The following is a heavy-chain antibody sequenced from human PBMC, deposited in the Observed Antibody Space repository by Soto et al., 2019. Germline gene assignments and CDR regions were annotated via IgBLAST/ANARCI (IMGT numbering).Heavy chain of an antibody. J-gene: IGHJ3*01. D-gene: IGHD3-16*01. V-gene: IGHV4-31*03. CDR3: ATDRAPTYTSSPLGSFAL. CDR1: GGCISSWYFY. CDR2: IYYSGSA. Sequence: SGTLSLNCRVCGGCISSWYFYWTWIRQLPGKGLEGIGYIYYSGSAYYNPSLKSRLSISVDPAANPLSLRLSSLTAADTAVYYCATDRAPTYTSSPLGSFALWAQGTMVPVSS.